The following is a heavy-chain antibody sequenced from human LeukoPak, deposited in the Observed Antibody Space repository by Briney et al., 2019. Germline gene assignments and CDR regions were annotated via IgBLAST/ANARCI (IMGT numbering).Heavy chain of an antibody. D-gene: IGHD3-22*01. CDR2: ISSSSSYI. CDR1: GFTFSSYS. Sequence: TGGSLRLSCAASGFTFSSYSMNWVRQAPGKGLEWVSSISSSSSYIYYADSVKGRFTISRDNAKNSLYLQMNSLRAEDTAVYYCASPYDSSGYPRYWGQGTLVTVSS. CDR3: ASPYDSSGYPRY. V-gene: IGHV3-21*01. J-gene: IGHJ4*02.